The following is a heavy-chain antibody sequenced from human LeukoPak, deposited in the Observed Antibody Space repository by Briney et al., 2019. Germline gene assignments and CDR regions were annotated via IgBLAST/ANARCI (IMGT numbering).Heavy chain of an antibody. D-gene: IGHD3-10*01. CDR3: ARGSGITMVRGVIINWFGP. Sequence: SETLSLTCAVYGGSFSGYYWSWIRQPPGKGLEWIGEINHSGSTNYNPSLKSRVTISVDTSKNQFSLKLSSVTAADTAVYYCARGSGITMVRGVIINWFGPWGQGTLVTVSS. J-gene: IGHJ5*02. V-gene: IGHV4-34*01. CDR2: INHSGST. CDR1: GGSFSGYY.